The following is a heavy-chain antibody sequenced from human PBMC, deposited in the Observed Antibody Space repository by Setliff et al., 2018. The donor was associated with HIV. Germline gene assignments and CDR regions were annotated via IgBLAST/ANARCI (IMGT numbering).Heavy chain of an antibody. Sequence: GASVKVSCKVSGHTLTELSMHWVRQAPGKGLEWMGGFDPEDVETVYAQKFQGRVTMTEDTSTDTAYMELSSLRSEDTAVYYCATVRRYYYDSSGQENFQHWGQGTLVTVSS. CDR3: ATVRRYYYDSSGQENFQH. J-gene: IGHJ1*01. CDR1: GHTLTELS. CDR2: FDPEDVET. D-gene: IGHD3-22*01. V-gene: IGHV1-24*01.